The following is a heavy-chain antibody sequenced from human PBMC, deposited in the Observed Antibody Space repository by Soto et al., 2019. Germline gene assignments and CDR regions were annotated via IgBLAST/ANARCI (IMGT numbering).Heavy chain of an antibody. CDR3: ATDNHFSTSCYMFCDYYYYGMDV. V-gene: IGHV3-30*03. J-gene: IGHJ6*02. Sequence: PGGSLRLSCAASGFTFSSYGMHWVRQAPGKGLEWVAVISYDGSNKYYADSVKGRFTISRDNSKNTLYLQMNSLRAEDTAVYYCATDNHFSTSCYMFCDYYYYGMDVWGQGTTVTVSS. CDR2: ISYDGSNK. D-gene: IGHD2-2*02. CDR1: GFTFSSYG.